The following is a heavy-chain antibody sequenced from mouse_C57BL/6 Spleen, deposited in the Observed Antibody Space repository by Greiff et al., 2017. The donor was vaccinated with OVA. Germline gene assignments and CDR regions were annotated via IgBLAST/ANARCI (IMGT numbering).Heavy chain of an antibody. CDR1: GYTFTDYY. CDR2: INPYNGGT. D-gene: IGHD1-1*01. Sequence: VQLQQSGPVLVKPGASVKMSCKASGYTFTDYYMNWVKQSHGKSLEWIGVINPYNGGTSYNQKFKGKATLTVDESSSTAYMELNSLTSEDSAVYYCARDITTVVASDWGQGTTLTVSS. J-gene: IGHJ2*01. CDR3: ARDITTVVASD. V-gene: IGHV1-19*01.